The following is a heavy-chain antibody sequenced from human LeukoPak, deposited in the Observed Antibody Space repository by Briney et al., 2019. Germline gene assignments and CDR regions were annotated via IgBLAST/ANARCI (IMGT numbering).Heavy chain of an antibody. CDR3: ASSSSSWYEVFDY. CDR2: INPSGGST. D-gene: IGHD6-13*01. Sequence: ASVKVSCKASGYTFTSYYMHWVRQAPGQGLEWMGIINPSGGSTSYAQKFQGRVTMTRDTSASTVYMELSSLRSEDTAVYYCASSSSSWYEVFDYWGQGTLVTVSS. V-gene: IGHV1-46*01. CDR1: GYTFTSYY. J-gene: IGHJ4*02.